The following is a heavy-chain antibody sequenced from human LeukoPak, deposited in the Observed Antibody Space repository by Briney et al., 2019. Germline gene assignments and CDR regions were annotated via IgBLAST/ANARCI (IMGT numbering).Heavy chain of an antibody. CDR1: GGSISSYY. D-gene: IGHD5-18*01. J-gene: IGHJ4*02. CDR3: ARDRRGYSYGDFDY. V-gene: IGHV4-59*01. Sequence: SETLSLTCTVSGGSISSYYWSWIRQPPGKGLEWIGYIYYSGSTNYNPSLKSRVTISVDTSKNQFSLKLSSVTAADTAVYYCARDRRGYSYGDFDYWGQGTLVTVSS. CDR2: IYYSGST.